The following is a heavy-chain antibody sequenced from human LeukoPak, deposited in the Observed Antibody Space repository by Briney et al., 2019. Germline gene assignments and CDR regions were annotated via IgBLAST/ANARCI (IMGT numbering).Heavy chain of an antibody. CDR1: GGSFTGYY. Sequence: PSETLSLTCTVSGGSFTGYYWTWIRQHPGEGLEWIGYVYNSEYTKYNPSLKSRVTISLDTSKSQFSLKLSSVTAADTAAYYCARTHGSSGYYVFDYWGQGTLVTVSS. J-gene: IGHJ4*02. CDR3: ARTHGSSGYYVFDY. CDR2: VYNSEYT. D-gene: IGHD2-15*01. V-gene: IGHV4-59*01.